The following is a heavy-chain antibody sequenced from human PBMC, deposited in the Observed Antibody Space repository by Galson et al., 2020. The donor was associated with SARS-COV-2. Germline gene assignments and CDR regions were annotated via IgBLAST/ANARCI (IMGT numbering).Heavy chain of an antibody. CDR1: RYAFSSYA. D-gene: IGHD4-4*01. CDR2: LGTSVGDT. J-gene: IGHJ4*02. V-gene: IGHV3-23*01. CDR3: ARHATYSSLSGCGKY. Sequence: GGSLRLPCEASRYAFSSYAMSWVRQAPGQGLERVSTLGTSVGDTLYADSVKGRFTISRDNFKNTLYLQMNSLRVEDTAVYYCARHATYSSLSGCGKYWGQGTLVTVSS.